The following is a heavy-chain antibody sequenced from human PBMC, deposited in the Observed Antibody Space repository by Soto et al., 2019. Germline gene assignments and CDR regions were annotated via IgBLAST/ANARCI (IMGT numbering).Heavy chain of an antibody. CDR3: VRDGSTFWGMDV. CDR2: IKQDGSEK. CDR1: GLAFRASW. Sequence: GGALRLSCAASGLAFRASWMDWVRQAPGKGLKWVANIKQDGSEKYYVYSVKGRFAISIDNAKDSLLLQMNNPRAEDTAVYYCVRDGSTFWGMDVWGQGXTVTVSS. J-gene: IGHJ6*02. V-gene: IGHV3-7*01.